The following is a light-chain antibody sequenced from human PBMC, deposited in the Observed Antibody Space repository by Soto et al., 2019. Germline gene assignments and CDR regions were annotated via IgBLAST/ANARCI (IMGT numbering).Light chain of an antibody. CDR2: TND. CDR1: SSNIGSNY. V-gene: IGLV1-47*01. Sequence: QSVLTQPTSASGTPGQRVNISCSGGSSNIGSNYIYWYQQLPRTAPKLLISTNDQRPSGVPDRFSGSKSGTSASLAISGLRFEDEADYYCAAWDDSLSGRVFGGGTKLTVL. J-gene: IGLJ3*02. CDR3: AAWDDSLSGRV.